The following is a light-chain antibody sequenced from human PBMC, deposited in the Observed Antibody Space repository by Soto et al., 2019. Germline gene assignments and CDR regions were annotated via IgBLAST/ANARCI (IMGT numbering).Light chain of an antibody. CDR2: KAS. CDR1: QSISSW. J-gene: IGKJ1*01. V-gene: IGKV1-5*03. Sequence: DIQITESPSTLPASIRDRVTITCRASQSISSWLAWYQQKPGKAPKVLIYKASSLESGVPSRFSGSGSGTEFTLTISRLQPDDFATYYCQQYNSYPWTFGQGTKVDIK. CDR3: QQYNSYPWT.